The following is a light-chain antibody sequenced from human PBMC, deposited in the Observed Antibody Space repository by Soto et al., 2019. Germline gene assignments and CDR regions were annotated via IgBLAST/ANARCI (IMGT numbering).Light chain of an antibody. J-gene: IGLJ1*01. Sequence: QSALTQPASVSGSPGQSITISCTGTSSDVGGYNYVSWYQQHPGKPPKLMIYDVSNRPSGVSNRFSGSKSGNTASLTISGLQAEDEADYYCSSYTSSSTLVYVFGTGTKLTVL. CDR1: SSDVGGYNY. CDR3: SSYTSSSTLVYV. CDR2: DVS. V-gene: IGLV2-14*01.